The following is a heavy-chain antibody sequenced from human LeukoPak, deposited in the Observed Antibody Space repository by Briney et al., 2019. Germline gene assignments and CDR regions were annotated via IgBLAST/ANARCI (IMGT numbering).Heavy chain of an antibody. V-gene: IGHV3-74*01. D-gene: IGHD3-10*01. J-gene: IGHJ4*02. Sequence: GGSLRLSCAASGFTFSRFWMHCVRQAPGKGLVWVSRINTDGSNTIYADSVKGRFTISRDNAKNTLYLQMKSLRDEDTAAYYCARYGSGTSYITNYFDYCGQGTLVTVSS. CDR2: INTDGSNT. CDR1: GFTFSRFW. CDR3: ARYGSGTSYITNYFDY.